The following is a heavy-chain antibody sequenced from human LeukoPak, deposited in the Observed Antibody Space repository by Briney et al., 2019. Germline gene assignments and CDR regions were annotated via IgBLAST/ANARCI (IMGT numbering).Heavy chain of an antibody. D-gene: IGHD4-17*01. Sequence: GGSLRLSCAASGFTFSSYSMNWVRQAPGKGLEWVSSISSSSSYIYYADSVKGRFTISRDNAKYSLYLQMNSLRAEDTAVYYCARVGSRRTTALDYWGQGTLVTASS. V-gene: IGHV3-21*01. J-gene: IGHJ4*02. CDR1: GFTFSSYS. CDR2: ISSSSSYI. CDR3: ARVGSRRTTALDY.